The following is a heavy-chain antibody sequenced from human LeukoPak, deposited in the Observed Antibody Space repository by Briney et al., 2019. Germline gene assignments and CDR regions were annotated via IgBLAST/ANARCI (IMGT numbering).Heavy chain of an antibody. Sequence: GGSLRLSCAASGLTFSNAWMSWVRQAPGKGLEWVGRIKSKTDGGTTDYAAPVKGRCNISRDDSKNTMYLQMNSLKTEDTAVYYCTTDPGSGSSQKIDYWGQGTLVTVSS. CDR2: IKSKTDGGTT. J-gene: IGHJ4*02. CDR3: TTDPGSGSSQKIDY. D-gene: IGHD3-10*01. V-gene: IGHV3-15*01. CDR1: GLTFSNAW.